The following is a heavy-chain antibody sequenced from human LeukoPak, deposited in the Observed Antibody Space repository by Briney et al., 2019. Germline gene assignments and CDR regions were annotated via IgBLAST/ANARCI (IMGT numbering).Heavy chain of an antibody. CDR2: IRWNSGYI. J-gene: IGHJ4*02. V-gene: IGHV3-9*01. Sequence: GGSLRVSCAASGFTFDNYAMHWVRQAPGKGLEWLSIIRWNSGYIGYADSVKGRFTNSRDNAKKSLDLQRNSLRAEDTAFYYCAKVRGTYSSGYFFDYWGQGTLVTVSS. D-gene: IGHD6-19*01. CDR1: GFTFDNYA. CDR3: AKVRGTYSSGYFFDY.